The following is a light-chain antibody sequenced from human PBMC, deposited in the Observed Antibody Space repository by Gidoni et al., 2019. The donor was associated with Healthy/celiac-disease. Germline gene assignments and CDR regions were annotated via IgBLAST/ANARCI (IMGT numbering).Light chain of an antibody. CDR2: DAS. Sequence: IVLTQSPATLSLSPGESATLSCMARQSVSSYLAWYQQKPRQAPRILIYDASNRATGIPARFSGSGAGTDFTLTISSLVPEDFAVYYCQQRSNWPPWTFGQGTKVEIK. CDR3: QQRSNWPPWT. V-gene: IGKV3-11*01. J-gene: IGKJ1*01. CDR1: QSVSSY.